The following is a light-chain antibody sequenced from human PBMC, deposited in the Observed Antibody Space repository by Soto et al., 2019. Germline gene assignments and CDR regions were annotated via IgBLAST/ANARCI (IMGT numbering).Light chain of an antibody. V-gene: IGKV3-20*01. Sequence: EIVLTQSPGTLSLSPGERATLSCRASQSVSSSYLTWYQQKPGQPPRLLIYRASRRAAGIPDRFSGSGSGTDFTLTITRLEPEDVSVYYCQQCGTSSFTFGQGTKLEIK. CDR3: QQCGTSSFT. CDR2: RAS. J-gene: IGKJ2*01. CDR1: QSVSSSY.